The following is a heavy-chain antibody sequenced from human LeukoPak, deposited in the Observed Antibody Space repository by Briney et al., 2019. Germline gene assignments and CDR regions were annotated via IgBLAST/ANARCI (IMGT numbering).Heavy chain of an antibody. J-gene: IGHJ4*02. CDR3: AKDRYSGYDYRYYFDY. D-gene: IGHD5-12*01. CDR1: GFTFSNYG. Sequence: PGGPLRLSCGASGFTFSNYGMLWVRQAPAKGREWVAFIRYDGSNKYYADSVKGRFTISRDNSKNTLYLQMNSLRAEDTAVYYCAKDRYSGYDYRYYFDYWGQGTLVTVSS. CDR2: IRYDGSNK. V-gene: IGHV3-30*02.